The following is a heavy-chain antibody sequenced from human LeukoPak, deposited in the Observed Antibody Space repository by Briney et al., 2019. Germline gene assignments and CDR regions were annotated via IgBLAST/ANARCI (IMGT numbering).Heavy chain of an antibody. Sequence: SETLSLTCTVSGDSISINYNWGWIRQPPGKGLEWIGSIFYSGATYYSPSLKSRVTITVDTSKNQFSLKLSSMTAADTAVYYCVRHRQWLLFPDYWGQGTLVTVSS. CDR1: GDSISINYN. D-gene: IGHD6-19*01. J-gene: IGHJ4*02. V-gene: IGHV4-39*01. CDR3: VRHRQWLLFPDY. CDR2: IFYSGAT.